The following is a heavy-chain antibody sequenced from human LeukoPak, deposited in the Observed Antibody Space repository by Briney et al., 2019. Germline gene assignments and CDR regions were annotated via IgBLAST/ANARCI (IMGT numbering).Heavy chain of an antibody. D-gene: IGHD3-10*01. Sequence: SETLSLTCTVSGGSISSYYWSWIRQPPGKGLEWIGYIYYSGSTNYNPSLKSRVTISVDTSKNQFSLKLSSVTAADTAVYYCARHLTVRAKYYYYYMDVWGKGTTVTISS. J-gene: IGHJ6*03. CDR2: IYYSGST. CDR3: ARHLTVRAKYYYYYMDV. V-gene: IGHV4-59*08. CDR1: GGSISSYY.